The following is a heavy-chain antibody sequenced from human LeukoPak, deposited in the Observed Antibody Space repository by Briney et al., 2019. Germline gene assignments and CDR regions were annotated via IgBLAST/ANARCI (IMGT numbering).Heavy chain of an antibody. D-gene: IGHD6-13*01. CDR3: ARERGSSSWKYFDY. Sequence: GGSLRLSCAASGFTFSSYSMNWVRQAPGKGLEWVSSISCSSSYTNYADSVKGRFTISRDNAKNSLYLQMNSLRAEDMAVYYCARERGSSSWKYFDYWGQGTLVTVSS. CDR1: GFTFSSYS. CDR2: ISCSSSYT. V-gene: IGHV3-21*04. J-gene: IGHJ4*02.